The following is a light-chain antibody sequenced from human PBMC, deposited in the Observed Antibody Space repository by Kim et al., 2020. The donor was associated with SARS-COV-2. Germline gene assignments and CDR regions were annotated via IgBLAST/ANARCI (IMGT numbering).Light chain of an antibody. CDR2: AAS. J-gene: IGKJ4*01. V-gene: IGKV1-9*01. CDR3: QQLNSYPRLT. CDR1: QGISSH. Sequence: DIQLTQSPSFLSASVGDRVTITCRASQGISSHLAWYQQQPGKAPKLLIYAASTLQSGVPLRFSGSGSGTEFTLTISSLQPEDFATYYCQQLNSYPRLTFGGGTKVDIK.